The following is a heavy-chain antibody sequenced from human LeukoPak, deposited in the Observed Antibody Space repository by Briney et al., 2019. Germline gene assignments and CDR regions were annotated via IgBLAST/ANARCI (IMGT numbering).Heavy chain of an antibody. CDR3: ARGGGIDAFDI. J-gene: IGHJ3*02. CDR1: GGSISSGGYS. D-gene: IGHD3-16*01. V-gene: IGHV4-30-2*01. CDR2: IYHSGST. Sequence: SETLSLTCAVSGGSISSGGYSWSWIRQPPGKGLEWIGYIYHSGSTYYNPSLKSRVAISVDRSKNQFSLKLSSVTAADTAVYYCARGGGIDAFDIWGQGTMVTVSS.